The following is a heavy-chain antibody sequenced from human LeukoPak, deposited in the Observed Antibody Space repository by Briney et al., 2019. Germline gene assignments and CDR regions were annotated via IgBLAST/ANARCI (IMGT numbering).Heavy chain of an antibody. CDR1: GFTFSSYG. CDR2: IRYDGSNK. CDR3: AKDLPYYDSSGYADRFDY. V-gene: IGHV3-30*02. J-gene: IGHJ4*02. D-gene: IGHD3-22*01. Sequence: GGSLRLSCAASGFTFSSYGMHWVRQAPGKGLEWVAFIRYDGSNKYYADSVKGRFTISRDNSKNTLYLQMNSLRAEDTAVYYCAKDLPYYDSSGYADRFDYWGQGTLVTVSS.